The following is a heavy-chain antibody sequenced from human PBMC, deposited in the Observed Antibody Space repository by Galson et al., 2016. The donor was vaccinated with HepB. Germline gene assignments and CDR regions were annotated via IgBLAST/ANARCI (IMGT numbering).Heavy chain of an antibody. CDR1: GYTFTNYG. V-gene: IGHV1-18*04. CDR3: SRGLISGWPQEARPLDY. Sequence: SVKVSCKASGYTFTNYGISWVRQAPGQGLAWMGWISPYIGNTNYAPKLQHKVTLTTDTSTSTAYMALRSLRSDATAVYYCSRGLISGWPQEARPLDYWGQGTLVTVSS. D-gene: IGHD6-19*01. J-gene: IGHJ4*02. CDR2: ISPYIGNT.